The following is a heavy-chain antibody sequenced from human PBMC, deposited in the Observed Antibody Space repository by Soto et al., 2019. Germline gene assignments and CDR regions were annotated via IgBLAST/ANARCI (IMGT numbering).Heavy chain of an antibody. Sequence: ASVKVSCKASGYTFTAFYMNWVRQAPGQGLEWMGWVNPNTGVTKYAQKFQGRATMTRDTSINTAYMELSGLTSDDTAVYYCTTLRLDPWGQGTLVTVSS. J-gene: IGHJ5*02. CDR2: VNPNTGVT. CDR1: GYTFTAFY. CDR3: TTLRLDP. D-gene: IGHD3-9*01. V-gene: IGHV1-2*02.